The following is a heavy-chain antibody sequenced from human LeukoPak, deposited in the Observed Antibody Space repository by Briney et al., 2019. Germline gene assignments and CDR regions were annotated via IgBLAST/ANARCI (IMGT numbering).Heavy chain of an antibody. V-gene: IGHV4-59*07. J-gene: IGHJ6*03. D-gene: IGHD4-11*01. CDR3: ARGDYSLSSYYYYYMDV. Sequence: SDTLSLTCTVSGGSISSYYWSWIRQPPGKGLEWFGYIYYSGSTNYNPSLKSRVTISVDASKNQFSLKLSSVTAADTAVYYCARGDYSLSSYYYYYMDVWGKGTTVTVSS. CDR2: IYYSGST. CDR1: GGSISSYY.